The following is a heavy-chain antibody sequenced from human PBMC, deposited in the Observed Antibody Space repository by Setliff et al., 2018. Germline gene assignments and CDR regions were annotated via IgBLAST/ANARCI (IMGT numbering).Heavy chain of an antibody. J-gene: IGHJ4*02. V-gene: IGHV1-46*01. Sequence: ASVKVSCKTSGYSFTRYYMHWVRQVPGQGLEWMGIINPGGGSASYAPSFQGRVTMTSDTSTSKVYMEVSTVTSDDTAVYYCARGGMAAAGRKGVFEHWGQGTLVT. D-gene: IGHD6-13*01. CDR2: INPGGGSA. CDR3: ARGGMAAAGRKGVFEH. CDR1: GYSFTRYY.